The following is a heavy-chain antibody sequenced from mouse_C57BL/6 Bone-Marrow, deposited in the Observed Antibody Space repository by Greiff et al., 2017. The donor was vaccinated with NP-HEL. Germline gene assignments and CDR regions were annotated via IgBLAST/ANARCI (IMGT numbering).Heavy chain of an antibody. D-gene: IGHD1-1*01. CDR2: IDPSDSYT. Sequence: VQLQQPGAELVKPGASVKLSCKASGYTFTSYWMQWVKQRPGQGLEWIGEIDPSDSYTNYNQKFKGKATLTVDTSSSTAYMQLSSLTSEDSAVYYCARDTYYGSSYWYFDVWGTGTTVTVSS. J-gene: IGHJ1*03. CDR1: GYTFTSYW. CDR3: ARDTYYGSSYWYFDV. V-gene: IGHV1-50*01.